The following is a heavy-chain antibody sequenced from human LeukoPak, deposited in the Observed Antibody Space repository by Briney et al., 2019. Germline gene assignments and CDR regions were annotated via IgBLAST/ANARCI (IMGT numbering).Heavy chain of an antibody. J-gene: IGHJ4*02. V-gene: IGHV3-48*03. Sequence: GGSLRLSCAASGFTFSSYEMNWARQAPGKGLEWVSYISSSGSTIYYADSVKGRFTISRDNAKNSLYLQMNSLRAEDTAVYYCARLWHRNSVRFLDYWGQGTLVTVSS. CDR2: ISSSGSTI. CDR1: GFTFSSYE. D-gene: IGHD3-3*01. CDR3: ARLWHRNSVRFLDY.